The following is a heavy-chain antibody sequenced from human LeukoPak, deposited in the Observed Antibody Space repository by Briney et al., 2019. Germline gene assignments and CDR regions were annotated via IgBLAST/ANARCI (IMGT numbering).Heavy chain of an antibody. V-gene: IGHV1-2*02. CDR2: INPDNGGT. D-gene: IGHD1-1*01. CDR3: ARGLFGTTWFDF. Sequence: ASVKVSCKASVCSVIEYLLHWIRQAPGQGPQYMGWINPDNGGTHYSQHFQVRVTMPRDTSVSTVYMELTSLSSDDTAVHVCARGLFGTTWFDFWGQGTLVTVSS. J-gene: IGHJ4*02. CDR1: VCSVIEYL.